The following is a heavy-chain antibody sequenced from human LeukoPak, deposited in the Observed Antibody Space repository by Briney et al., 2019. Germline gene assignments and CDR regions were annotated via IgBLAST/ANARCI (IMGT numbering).Heavy chain of an antibody. D-gene: IGHD3-22*01. Sequence: SETLSLTCTVSGGSMRSSSYYWGWIRQPPGKGLEWIGSIYYSGSTYYNPSLKSRVTISVDTYKNQFSLKLSSVTAADTAVYFCSRGLDSRKLGYWGQGTLVTVSS. CDR2: IYYSGST. CDR1: GGSMRSSSYY. J-gene: IGHJ4*02. CDR3: SRGLDSRKLGY. V-gene: IGHV4-39*07.